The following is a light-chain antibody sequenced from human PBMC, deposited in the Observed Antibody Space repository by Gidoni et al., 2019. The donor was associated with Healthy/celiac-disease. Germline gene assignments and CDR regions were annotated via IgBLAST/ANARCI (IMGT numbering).Light chain of an antibody. V-gene: IGKV3-20*01. CDR3: QQYGSSL. J-gene: IGKJ3*01. Sequence: EIVLTQSPGTLSLSPGERATLSCRASQSFSSSYLAWYQQKPGQAPRLLIYGASSRATGIPDRLSGSGSGTDFTLTISRLEPEDFAVYDCQQYGSSLFGPGTKVDIK. CDR1: QSFSSSY. CDR2: GAS.